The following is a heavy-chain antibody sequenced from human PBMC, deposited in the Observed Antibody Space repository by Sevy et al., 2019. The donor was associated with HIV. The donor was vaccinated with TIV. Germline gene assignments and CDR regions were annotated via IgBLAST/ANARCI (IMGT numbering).Heavy chain of an antibody. J-gene: IGHJ5*02. V-gene: IGHV1-69*13. Sequence: ASVKVSCKASGGTFSSYAISWVRQAPGQGLEWMGGIIPIFGTANYAQKFQGRVTITADESTSKAYMELSSLRSEDTAVYYCAGLRGVVAAPRFDPWGQGTLVTVSS. CDR2: IIPIFGTA. CDR1: GGTFSSYA. D-gene: IGHD2-15*01. CDR3: AGLRGVVAAPRFDP.